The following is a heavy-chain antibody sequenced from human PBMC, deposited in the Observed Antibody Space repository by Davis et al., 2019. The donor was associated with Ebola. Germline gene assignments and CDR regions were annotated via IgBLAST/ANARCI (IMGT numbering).Heavy chain of an antibody. J-gene: IGHJ4*02. CDR3: AKDRGDGGYSYGSGLDD. V-gene: IGHV3-20*04. CDR1: GFTFDDYG. D-gene: IGHD5-18*01. CDR2: INWNGGST. Sequence: GESLKISCAASGFTFDDYGMSWVRQAPGKGLEWVSGINWNGGSTGYADSVKGRFTISRDNSKDSLFLQIHSLRAEDTALYYCAKDRGDGGYSYGSGLDDWGQGALVTVSS.